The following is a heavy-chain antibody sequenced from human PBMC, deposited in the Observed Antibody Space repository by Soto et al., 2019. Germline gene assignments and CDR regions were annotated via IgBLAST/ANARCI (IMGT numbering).Heavy chain of an antibody. CDR3: ARHLEVAGNDAFDI. Sequence: SETLSLTCTVSGGSISPYYWSWIRQPPRKGLEWIAYIYYSGSTNYNPSLKSRITISVDTSKNHFSLKLSSVTAADTSMYYCARHLEVAGNDAFDIWGQGTMVTVSS. V-gene: IGHV4-59*08. CDR1: GGSISPYY. D-gene: IGHD6-19*01. CDR2: IYYSGST. J-gene: IGHJ3*02.